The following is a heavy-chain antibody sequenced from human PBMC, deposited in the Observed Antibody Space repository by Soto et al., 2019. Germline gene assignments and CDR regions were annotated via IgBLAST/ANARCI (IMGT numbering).Heavy chain of an antibody. CDR2: IYYTGST. CDR1: GGSVSSYW. V-gene: IGHV4-59*02. Sequence: SETLSLICSVSGGSVSSYWWSWIRQPPGKGLEWIGYIYYTGSTNYSPSLKGRVTISLDASKSQFSLKLTSVAAADTAVYYCARGPGASDYYFDYWGPGTLVTVSS. CDR3: ARGPGASDYYFDY. D-gene: IGHD3-10*01. J-gene: IGHJ4*02.